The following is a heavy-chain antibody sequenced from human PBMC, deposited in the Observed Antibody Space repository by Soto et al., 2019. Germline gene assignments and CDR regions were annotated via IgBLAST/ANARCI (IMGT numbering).Heavy chain of an antibody. CDR1: AGTLRSRDYY. CDR2: IYYSGST. J-gene: IGHJ4*02. D-gene: IGHD3-22*01. CDR3: ARREENYDSSGMPPLFDY. V-gene: IGHV4-30-4*01. Sequence: SLTCPVAAGTLRSRDYYWGWPKQPGGKVLEWIGYIYYSGSTYYNPSLKSRVTISVDTSKNQFSLKLSSVTAADTAVYYCARREENYDSSGMPPLFDYWGQGTLVTGSS.